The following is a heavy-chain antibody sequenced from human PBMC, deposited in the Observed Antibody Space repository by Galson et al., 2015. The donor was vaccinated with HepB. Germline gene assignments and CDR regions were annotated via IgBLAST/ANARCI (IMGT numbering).Heavy chain of an antibody. Sequence: SLRLSCAASGFTFSSYGMHWVRQAPGKGLEWVAVIWYDGSNKYYADSVKGRFTISRDNSKNTLYLQMNSLRAEDTAVYYCARDTDSSGRSPVGEWGQGTLVTVSS. CDR1: GFTFSSYG. D-gene: IGHD6-19*01. J-gene: IGHJ4*02. CDR3: ARDTDSSGRSPVGE. V-gene: IGHV3-33*01. CDR2: IWYDGSNK.